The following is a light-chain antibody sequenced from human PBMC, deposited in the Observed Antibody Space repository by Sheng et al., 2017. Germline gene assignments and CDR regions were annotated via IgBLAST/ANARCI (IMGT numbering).Light chain of an antibody. CDR2: GAS. CDR1: QSVSSK. J-gene: IGKJ2*01. Sequence: EIVMTQSPATLSVSPGERATLSCRASQSVSSKLGWYQQKPGQAPRLLIYGASTRATGIPARFSGSGSGTEFTLTISSLQSEDFAVYYCQQYNNWPPYTFGQGTKLEI. V-gene: IGKV3-15*01. CDR3: QQYNNWPPYT.